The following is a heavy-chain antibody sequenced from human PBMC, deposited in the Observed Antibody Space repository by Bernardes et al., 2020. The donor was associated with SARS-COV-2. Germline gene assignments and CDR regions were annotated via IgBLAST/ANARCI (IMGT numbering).Heavy chain of an antibody. Sequence: GGSLRLSCAASGFTFRSYSMNWVRQAPGKGLEWVSSISSSSRYIYYADSVKGRFTISRDNAKNSLYLQMNSLRAEDTAVYYCARVSDAYCSSTSCYMGYGDYDYWGQGTLVTVSS. J-gene: IGHJ4*02. V-gene: IGHV3-21*01. CDR3: ARVSDAYCSSTSCYMGYGDYDY. D-gene: IGHD2-2*02. CDR2: ISSSSRYI. CDR1: GFTFRSYS.